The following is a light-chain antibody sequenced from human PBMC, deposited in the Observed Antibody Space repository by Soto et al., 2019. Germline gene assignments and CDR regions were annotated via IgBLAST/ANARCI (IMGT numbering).Light chain of an antibody. CDR2: CNS. Sequence: QSVLTQPPSVSGAPGQRVTISCTESSSNIGAGYDVHWYQQLPGTAPKLLIYCNSNRPSGVPDRFSGSKSGTSASLAITGLQAEDEADYYCQSYDSSLNGVVFGGGTKLTVL. J-gene: IGLJ2*01. CDR1: SSNIGAGYD. V-gene: IGLV1-40*01. CDR3: QSYDSSLNGVV.